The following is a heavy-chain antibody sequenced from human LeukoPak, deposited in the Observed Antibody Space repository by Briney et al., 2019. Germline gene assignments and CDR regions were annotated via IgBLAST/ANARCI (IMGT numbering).Heavy chain of an antibody. J-gene: IGHJ6*03. V-gene: IGHV4-34*01. D-gene: IGHD2-21*02. CDR2: INHSGST. CDR1: GGSFSGYY. CDR3: ARIYCGGDCRGYYYHYYMDV. Sequence: SETLSLTCAVYGGSFSGYYWSWIRQPPGKGLEWIGEINHSGSTNYNPSLKSRVTISVDTSKNQFSLKLSSVTTADTAVYYCARIYCGGDCRGYYYHYYMDVWGKGTTVTISS.